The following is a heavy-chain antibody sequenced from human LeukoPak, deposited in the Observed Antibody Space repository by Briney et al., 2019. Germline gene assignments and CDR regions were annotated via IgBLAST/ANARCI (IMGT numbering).Heavy chain of an antibody. D-gene: IGHD5-12*01. CDR1: GYTFTTYG. CDR2: SSTNNGNT. J-gene: IGHJ4*02. CDR3: AGGVPTSFDH. Sequence: ASVKVSCKTFGYTFTTYGSSWVRQAPGQGLEWRGWSSTNNGNTNYVQNLQVRVSMTTDTSTITAYMELRRLRSVNNAAYYCAGGVPTSFDHWRQGPLVSVYS. V-gene: IGHV1-18*01.